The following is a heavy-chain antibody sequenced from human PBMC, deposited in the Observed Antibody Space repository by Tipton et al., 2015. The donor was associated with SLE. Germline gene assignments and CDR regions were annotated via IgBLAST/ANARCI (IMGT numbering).Heavy chain of an antibody. Sequence: TLSLTCTVSGGSISSYYWSWIRQPPGKGLEWIGYIYYSGSTNYNPSLKSRVTISVDTSKNQFSLQLNSVTPEDTAVYYCARDLSSWDHYFDYWGQGTLVTVSS. V-gene: IGHV4-59*12. D-gene: IGHD6-13*01. CDR1: GGSISSYY. J-gene: IGHJ4*02. CDR3: ARDLSSWDHYFDY. CDR2: IYYSGST.